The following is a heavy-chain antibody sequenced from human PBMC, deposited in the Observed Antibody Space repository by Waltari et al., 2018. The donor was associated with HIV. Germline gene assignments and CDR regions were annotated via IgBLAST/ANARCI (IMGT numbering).Heavy chain of an antibody. CDR2: IIQDGTKE. CDR1: GFPFNSYW. D-gene: IGHD3-10*01. J-gene: IGHJ4*01. V-gene: IGHV3-7*01. CDR3: ARVGGVAFGY. Sequence: EVQLEDSGGDLVQPGGSLRLSCAASGFPFNSYWMTWVSQAPGKGLEWVASIIQDGTKENYVDSVKGRFVISRDNVNNSLSLQMDSLRVEDTAMYYCARVGGVAFGYWGHGTPVT.